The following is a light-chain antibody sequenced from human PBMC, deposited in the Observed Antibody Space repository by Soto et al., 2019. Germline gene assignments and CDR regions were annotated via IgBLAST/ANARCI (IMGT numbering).Light chain of an antibody. V-gene: IGKV3-15*01. J-gene: IGKJ2*01. CDR2: YAS. CDR1: QNLSRN. Sequence: EMVMTQSPATLSVSPGERATLSCRASQNLSRNLAWYQQQPGQAPRLLIFYASTRATGTPARFSGSGSGTDFTLTISSLQSEDFAVYYCQQYDKWPHTFGQGTKLEIK. CDR3: QQYDKWPHT.